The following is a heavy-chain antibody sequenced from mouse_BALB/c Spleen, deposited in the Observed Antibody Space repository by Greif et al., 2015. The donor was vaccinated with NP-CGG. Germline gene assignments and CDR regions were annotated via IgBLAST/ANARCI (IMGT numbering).Heavy chain of an antibody. Sequence: VQVVESGAELVKPGASVKLSCKASGYTFTSYWMHWVKQRPGQGLEWIGEIDPSDSYTNYNQKSKGKATLTVDKSSSTAYMQLSSLTSEDSAVYYCARLSPWTYWGQGTLVTVSA. J-gene: IGHJ3*01. CDR2: IDPSDSYT. V-gene: IGHV1-69*02. CDR1: GYTFTSYW. CDR3: ARLSPWTY.